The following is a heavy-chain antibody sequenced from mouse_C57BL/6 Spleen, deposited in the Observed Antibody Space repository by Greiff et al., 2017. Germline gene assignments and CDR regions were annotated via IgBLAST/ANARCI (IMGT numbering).Heavy chain of an antibody. D-gene: IGHD2-13*01. CDR1: GYTFTSYW. V-gene: IGHV1-69*01. CDR2: IDPSDSST. CDR3: GKGGEGLVAD. J-gene: IGHJ3*01. Sequence: QVQLQQPGAELVMPGASVKLSCKASGYTFTSYWMNWVKQRPGQGLEWIGEIDPSDSSTNYNQKFKDKSTLTVDKTSSTAYMQLSRLTSEDSADYDGGKGGEGLVADWGQGTLVTVSA.